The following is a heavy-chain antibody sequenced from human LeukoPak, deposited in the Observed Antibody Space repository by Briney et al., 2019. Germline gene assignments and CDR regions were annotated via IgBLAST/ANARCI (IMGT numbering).Heavy chain of an antibody. V-gene: IGHV1-18*01. J-gene: IGHJ5*02. CDR2: ISAYNGNT. D-gene: IGHD2-2*01. CDR1: GYTFTIYS. CDR3: ARVKCSSTSCPNNWFDP. Sequence: GASVKVSFKASGYTFTIYSISWVRQAPGQGLEWMGWISAYNGNTNYAQKLQGRVTMTTDTSTSTAYMELRSLRSDDTAVYYCARVKCSSTSCPNNWFDPWGQGTLVTVSS.